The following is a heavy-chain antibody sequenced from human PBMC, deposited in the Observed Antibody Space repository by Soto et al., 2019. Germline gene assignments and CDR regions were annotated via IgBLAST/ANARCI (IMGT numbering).Heavy chain of an antibody. D-gene: IGHD5-12*01. CDR3: ARRIVPTELFDY. CDR2: IYYAGST. V-gene: IGHV4-59*08. Sequence: SETLSLTCTVSGGSISGYYWSWLRQPPGRGLEWIGFIYYAGSTKYNPSLNSRVTISVDTSKNQFSLTVTSVTAADTAVYYCARRIVPTELFDYWGQGTLVIVSS. CDR1: GGSISGYY. J-gene: IGHJ4*02.